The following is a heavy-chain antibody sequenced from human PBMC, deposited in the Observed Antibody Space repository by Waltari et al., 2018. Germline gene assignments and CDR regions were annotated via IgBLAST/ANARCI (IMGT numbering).Heavy chain of an antibody. CDR3: ARRGRPTGTTEHKGY. Sequence: EVQLVQSGAEVKKPGESLKISCKGSGYSFTSYWIGWVRQMPGKGLEWMGIIYPGDSDTSYSPSFQGQVTISADKSISTAYLQWSSLKASDTAMYYCARRGRPTGTTEHKGYWGQGTLVTVSS. D-gene: IGHD1-1*01. CDR2: IYPGDSDT. CDR1: GYSFTSYW. J-gene: IGHJ4*02. V-gene: IGHV5-51*01.